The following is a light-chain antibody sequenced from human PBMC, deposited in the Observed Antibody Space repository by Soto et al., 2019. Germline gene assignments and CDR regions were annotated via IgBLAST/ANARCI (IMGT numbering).Light chain of an antibody. J-gene: IGLJ2*01. CDR2: SNN. CDR1: SANIGSNT. CDR3: AAWDYRLTGFVV. Sequence: QSVLTQPPSASGTPGQRVTLSCSGSSANIGSNTVTWYQQLPGTAPKLLINSNNQRPSGVPDRFSGSKSGTSASLTISGLQPDDEAEYYCAAWDYRLTGFVVFGGGTKLTVL. V-gene: IGLV1-44*01.